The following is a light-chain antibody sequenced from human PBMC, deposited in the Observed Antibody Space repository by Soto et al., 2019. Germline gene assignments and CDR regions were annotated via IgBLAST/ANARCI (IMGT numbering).Light chain of an antibody. Sequence: EIVLTQSPGTLSLSPGEGGTLSCRASQSISSSYLAWYQQKHGQSPRLLIYAASSRDTGIPDRFSGSGSGKEFTLTISRLKPEDFAVYYCKLYGGSHMFSFGQGTKLEIK. J-gene: IGKJ2*01. CDR2: AAS. CDR1: QSISSSY. V-gene: IGKV3-20*01. CDR3: KLYGGSHMFS.